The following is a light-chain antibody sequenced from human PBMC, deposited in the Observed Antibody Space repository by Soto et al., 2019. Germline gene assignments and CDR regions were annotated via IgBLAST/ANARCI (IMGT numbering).Light chain of an antibody. CDR3: QQRSNWPRSIN. CDR1: QSVSSD. CDR2: DAS. J-gene: IGKJ5*01. V-gene: IGKV3-11*01. Sequence: EIVFTHSPSTLSLSLVERATLSCMASQSVSSDLAWYQQKPGQAPRLLIYDASNRATGIPARFSGSGSGTEFNLTISSLQSEDFAVYYCQQRSNWPRSINFGQGTRLEIK.